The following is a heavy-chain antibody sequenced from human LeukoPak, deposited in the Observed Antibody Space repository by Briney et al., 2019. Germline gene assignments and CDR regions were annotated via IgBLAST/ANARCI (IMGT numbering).Heavy chain of an antibody. D-gene: IGHD1-1*01. Sequence: GGSLRLSCAASGFTFDDYAMHWVRQAPGKGLEWVSGISWNSGSIGYADSVKGRFTISRDNARNSLYLQMNSLRAEDTAVYYCAKLLNEATTYDYWGQGALVTVSS. CDR3: AKLLNEATTYDY. V-gene: IGHV3-9*01. CDR1: GFTFDDYA. J-gene: IGHJ4*02. CDR2: ISWNSGSI.